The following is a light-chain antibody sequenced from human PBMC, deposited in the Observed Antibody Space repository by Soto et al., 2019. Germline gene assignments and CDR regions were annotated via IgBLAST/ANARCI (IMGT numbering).Light chain of an antibody. J-gene: IGKJ1*01. Sequence: VLTQFPETLSLSPGERATLSCRASQSVSSSSLAWYQQRRGQAPRLLIHGASSRATGIPDRFSGSGSGTDFTLTISRLEPEDFAVYYCQQYGSSPRTFGQGTKVDIK. V-gene: IGKV3-20*01. CDR3: QQYGSSPRT. CDR2: GAS. CDR1: QSVSSSS.